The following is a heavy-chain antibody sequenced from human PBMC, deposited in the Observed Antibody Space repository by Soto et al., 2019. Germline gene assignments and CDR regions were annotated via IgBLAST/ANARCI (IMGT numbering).Heavy chain of an antibody. J-gene: IGHJ6*02. V-gene: IGHV3-30*04. Sequence: QVQLEESGGGVVQPGTSLRLSCAASGFTFNAYSMHWVRQAPGKGLEWVAVISYDGHHEYYVDSVKGRFTISRDNPKNAVFLQMSSLTVEDTAVYFCATDRAGLAVRGTSYVYYGMDSWGPGNAVIVS. D-gene: IGHD6-6*01. CDR3: ATDRAGLAVRGTSYVYYGMDS. CDR1: GFTFNAYS. CDR2: ISYDGHHE.